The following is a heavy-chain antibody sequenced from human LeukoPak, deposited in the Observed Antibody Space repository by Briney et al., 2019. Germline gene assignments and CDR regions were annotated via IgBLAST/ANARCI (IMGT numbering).Heavy chain of an antibody. J-gene: IGHJ4*02. D-gene: IGHD3-9*01. CDR1: GFSFSNYA. Sequence: GGSLRLSCAAAGFSFSNYAMSWVRQVPGKGLEWVSAISGRDDSTYYADSVKGRFTISRDTSKNTLYLQMNSLRAEDTAVYYCAKWGDYDVLTGYYDSDYWGQGTLVTVSS. V-gene: IGHV3-23*01. CDR3: AKWGDYDVLTGYYDSDY. CDR2: ISGRDDST.